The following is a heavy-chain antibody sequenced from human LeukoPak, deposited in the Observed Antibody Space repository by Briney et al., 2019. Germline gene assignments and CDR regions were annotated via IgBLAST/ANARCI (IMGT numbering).Heavy chain of an antibody. J-gene: IGHJ4*02. CDR3: ASGSSGGNPYYFDY. CDR2: IYYSGST. CDR1: GGSISRYY. D-gene: IGHD6-19*01. Sequence: SETLSLTCTVSGGSISRYYWSWIRQPPGKGLEWIGYIYYSGSTNYTPPLTSRVTISVDTSKSQFSLKLSSVTAADTAVYYCASGSSGGNPYYFDYWGQGTLVTVSS. V-gene: IGHV4-59*01.